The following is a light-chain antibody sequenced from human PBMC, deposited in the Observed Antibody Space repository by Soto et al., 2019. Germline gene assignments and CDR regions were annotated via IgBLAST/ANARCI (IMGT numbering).Light chain of an antibody. CDR3: QQYGRSPPWT. CDR1: QSVSSSY. CDR2: GAS. J-gene: IGKJ1*01. V-gene: IGKV3-20*01. Sequence: EIVLTQSPGTLSLSPGERATLSCRASQSVSSSYLAWYQQKPGQAPRLLIYGASSRASGIPDRFSGSGSGTDFTLTISRLEPEDFAVYYCQQYGRSPPWTLGQGTKVDI.